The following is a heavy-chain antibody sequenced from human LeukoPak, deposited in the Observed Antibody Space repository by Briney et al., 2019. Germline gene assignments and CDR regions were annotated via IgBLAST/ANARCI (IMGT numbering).Heavy chain of an antibody. CDR2: IYYSGGT. CDR1: GGSISSGGYY. V-gene: IGHV4-31*03. CDR3: ASQHYDYVWGSYPLGY. J-gene: IGHJ4*02. D-gene: IGHD3-16*02. Sequence: SETLSPTCTVSGGSISSGGYYWSWIRQHPGKGLEWIGYIYYSGGTYYNPSLKSRVTISVDTSKNQFSLKLSSVTAADTAVYYCASQHYDYVWGSYPLGYWGQGTLVTVSS.